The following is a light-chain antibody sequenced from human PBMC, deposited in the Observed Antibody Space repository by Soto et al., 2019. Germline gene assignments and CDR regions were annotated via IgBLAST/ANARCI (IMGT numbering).Light chain of an antibody. CDR3: SSHTSRSTLE. J-gene: IGLJ2*01. Sequence: QSALTQPASVSGSPGQSITISCTGTSSDVGGYNFVSWYQQLPGKAPKLMIYDVSNRPSGVSNRFSGSKSGNTASLTISGLQSEDDADYYCSSHTSRSTLEFGGGTKVTVL. CDR2: DVS. V-gene: IGLV2-14*01. CDR1: SSDVGGYNF.